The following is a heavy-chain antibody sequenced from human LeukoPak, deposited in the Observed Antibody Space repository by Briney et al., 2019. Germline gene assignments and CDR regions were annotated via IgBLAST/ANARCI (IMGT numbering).Heavy chain of an antibody. CDR1: GYTFTSYD. D-gene: IGHD2-21*01. CDR2: MNPNSGNT. V-gene: IGHV1-8*01. CDR3: ASRPGGHYSGAFDI. J-gene: IGHJ3*02. Sequence: GALVKVSCKASGYTFTSYDINWVRQATGQGLEWMGWMNPNSGNTGYAQKFQGRVTMTRNTSISTAYMELSSLRSEDTAVYYCASRPGGHYSGAFDIWGQGTMVTVSS.